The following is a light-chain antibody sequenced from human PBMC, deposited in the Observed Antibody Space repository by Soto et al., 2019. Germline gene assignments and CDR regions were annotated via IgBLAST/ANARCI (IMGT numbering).Light chain of an antibody. Sequence: QSVLTQPASVSGSPGQSITISCTGTSSDVGGYNYVSWYQQHPGKAPKLMIYDVSNRPSGVSNRFSGSKSGNTASLTISGLQAEDEADYYCSSYTSSSTLDIGGGTKVTVL. CDR2: DVS. V-gene: IGLV2-14*01. CDR1: SSDVGGYNY. CDR3: SSYTSSSTLD. J-gene: IGLJ2*01.